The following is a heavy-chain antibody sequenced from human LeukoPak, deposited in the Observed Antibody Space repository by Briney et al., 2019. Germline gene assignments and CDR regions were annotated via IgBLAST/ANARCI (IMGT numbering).Heavy chain of an antibody. J-gene: IGHJ4*02. D-gene: IGHD3-16*01. Sequence: SETLSLTCIVSSGSISSYYCSWIRQPPGKGLEWIGYIYYSGSTNYNPSLKSRVTISVDTSKNQFSLKLSSVAAADTAVYYCAVRVGDYFDYWGQGTLVTVSS. CDR1: SGSISSYY. V-gene: IGHV4-59*01. CDR2: IYYSGST. CDR3: AVRVGDYFDY.